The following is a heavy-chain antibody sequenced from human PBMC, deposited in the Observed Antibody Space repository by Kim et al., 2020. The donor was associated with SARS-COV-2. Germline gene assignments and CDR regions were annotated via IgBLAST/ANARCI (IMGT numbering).Heavy chain of an antibody. CDR2: IYYSGST. J-gene: IGHJ4*02. V-gene: IGHV4-31*03. CDR1: GGSISSGGYY. D-gene: IGHD3-9*01. CDR3: ARVGQLDWLDY. Sequence: SETLSLTCTVSGGSISSGGYYWSWIRQHPGKGLEGIGYIYYSGSTYYNPSLKRRVTISVDTSKNQFSLKLSSVTAADTAVYYCARVGQLDWLDYWGQGTLVTVNS.